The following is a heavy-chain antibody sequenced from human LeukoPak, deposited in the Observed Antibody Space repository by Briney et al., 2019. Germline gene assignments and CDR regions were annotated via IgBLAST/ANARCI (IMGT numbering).Heavy chain of an antibody. CDR3: ARTNYYDSTDYYYARFDY. D-gene: IGHD3-22*01. V-gene: IGHV4-59*01. Sequence: SETLSLTCTVSGGSISSYYWSWIRQPPGKGLEWIGYIYYSGSTNYNPSLKSRVTISIDTSKNQFSLKLSSVTAADTAVYYCARTNYYDSTDYYYARFDYWGQGTPVTVSS. J-gene: IGHJ4*02. CDR1: GGSISSYY. CDR2: IYYSGST.